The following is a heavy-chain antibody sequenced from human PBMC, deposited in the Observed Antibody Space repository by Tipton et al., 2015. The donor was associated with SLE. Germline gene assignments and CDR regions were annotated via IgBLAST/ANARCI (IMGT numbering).Heavy chain of an antibody. J-gene: IGHJ4*02. CDR1: DDSIRGRY. Sequence: GLVKPSETLSPTCTVSDDSIRGRYYNWIRQPPGKGLEWIGYISYSGSTNYNPSLKSRFTISVDTSTNQFSLKLASVTVADTAMYYCARLAASSWYSSSYYFDSWGQGTLVTVSS. CDR2: ISYSGST. V-gene: IGHV4-59*11. CDR3: ARLAASSWYSSSYYFDS. D-gene: IGHD6-13*01.